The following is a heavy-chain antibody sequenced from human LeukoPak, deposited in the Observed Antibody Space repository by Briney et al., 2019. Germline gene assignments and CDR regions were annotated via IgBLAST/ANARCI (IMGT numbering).Heavy chain of an antibody. CDR3: ARGYIVVVPALDY. CDR2: IWYDGSNK. Sequence: GRSLRLSCAASGFIFSSYGMHWVRQAPGKGLEWVAVIWYDGSNKYYADSVKGRFTISRDNSKNTLYLQMNSLRAEDTAVYYCARGYIVVVPALDYWGQGTLVTVSS. J-gene: IGHJ4*02. V-gene: IGHV3-33*08. CDR1: GFIFSSYG. D-gene: IGHD2-2*01.